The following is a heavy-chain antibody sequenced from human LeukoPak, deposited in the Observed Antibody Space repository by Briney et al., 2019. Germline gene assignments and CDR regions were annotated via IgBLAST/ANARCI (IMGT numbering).Heavy chain of an antibody. V-gene: IGHV1-2*02. D-gene: IGHD3-10*01. CDR3: ARDRGYYGSGDNWFDP. J-gene: IGHJ5*02. CDR1: GYTFTGYY. Sequence: ASVKVSCKASGYTFTGYYMHWVRQAPGQGLEWMGWINPNSGGTNYAQKFQGRVTMTRDTSISTAYMELSRLRSDDTAVYYCARDRGYYGSGDNWFDPWGQGTLVTVSS. CDR2: INPNSGGT.